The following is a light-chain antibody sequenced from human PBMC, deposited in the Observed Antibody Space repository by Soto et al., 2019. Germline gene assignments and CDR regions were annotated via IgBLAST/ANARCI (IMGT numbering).Light chain of an antibody. CDR1: RAISNY. CDR3: QQYDDLPLT. CDR2: DAS. V-gene: IGKV1-33*01. Sequence: DIQMTQSPSSLSASVGDRVTITCQASRAISNYLNWYQQKAGTAPKLLIQDASTLQRGVPSRFSGSGSGTDFTFTISSLQPEDIATYYCQQYDDLPLTFGQGTRLEIK. J-gene: IGKJ5*01.